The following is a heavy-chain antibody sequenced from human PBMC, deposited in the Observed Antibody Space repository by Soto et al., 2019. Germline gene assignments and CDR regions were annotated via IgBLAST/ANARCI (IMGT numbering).Heavy chain of an antibody. D-gene: IGHD6-13*01. CDR1: GFTFSSYS. CDR3: ARHPERIAQIGWFDP. V-gene: IGHV3-48*01. CDR2: ISSSSSTI. Sequence: EVQLVESGGGLVQPGGSLRLSCAASGFTFSSYSMNWVRQAPGKGLEWVSYISSSSSTIYYADSVKGRFTISRDNAKNTRYLHMNSLRAEDTAVYYCARHPERIAQIGWFDPWGQGTLVTVSS. J-gene: IGHJ5*02.